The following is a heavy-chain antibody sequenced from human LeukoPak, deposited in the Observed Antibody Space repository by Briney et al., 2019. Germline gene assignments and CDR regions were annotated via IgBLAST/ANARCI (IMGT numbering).Heavy chain of an antibody. Sequence: PGGSLRLSCAASGFTFSDYYMSWIRQAPGKGLEWVSYISSSGSTIYYADSVKGRFTISRDNAKNSLYLQMNSLRAEDTAVYYCARTAVAAYYDLYYFDYWGQGTLVTVSS. CDR1: GFTFSDYY. D-gene: IGHD2-15*01. CDR2: ISSSGSTI. V-gene: IGHV3-11*04. CDR3: ARTAVAAYYDLYYFDY. J-gene: IGHJ4*02.